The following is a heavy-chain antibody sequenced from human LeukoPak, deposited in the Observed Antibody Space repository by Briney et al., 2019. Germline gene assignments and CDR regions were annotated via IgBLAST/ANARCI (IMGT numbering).Heavy chain of an antibody. CDR3: ARGLGYSYGNGDY. CDR2: IKQDGSEK. Sequence: PGGSLRLSCAASGFTFSSYWMGCVRQAPGKGLEWVANIKQDGSEKYYVDSVKGRFTISRDNAKNSLFLQMSSLRAEDTAVYYCARGLGYSYGNGDYWGQGTLVTVSS. D-gene: IGHD5-18*01. J-gene: IGHJ4*02. CDR1: GFTFSSYW. V-gene: IGHV3-7*01.